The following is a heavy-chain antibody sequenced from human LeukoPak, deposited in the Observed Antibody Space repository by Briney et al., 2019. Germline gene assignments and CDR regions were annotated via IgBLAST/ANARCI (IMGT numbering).Heavy chain of an antibody. CDR3: ATGPPGINWFDP. D-gene: IGHD1-26*01. V-gene: IGHV1-24*01. CDR2: FDPEDGET. CDR1: GYTFTGYT. J-gene: IGHJ5*02. Sequence: GASVKVSCKASGYTFTGYTMHWVRQAPGKGLEWMGGFDPEDGETIYAQKFQGRVTMTEDTSTDTAYMELSSLRSEDTAVYYCATGPPGINWFDPWGQGTLVTVSS.